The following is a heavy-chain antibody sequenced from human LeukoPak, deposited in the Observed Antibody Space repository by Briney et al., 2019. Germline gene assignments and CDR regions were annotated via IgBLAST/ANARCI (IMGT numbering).Heavy chain of an antibody. J-gene: IGHJ4*02. CDR2: TNHSGST. V-gene: IGHV4-34*01. CDR1: GGSFSGYY. CDR3: ARGGDSSGYPFDY. D-gene: IGHD3-22*01. Sequence: SETLSLTCAVYGGSFSGYYWSWIRQPPGKGLEWIGETNHSGSTNYDPSLKSRVTISVDTSKNQFSLKLSSVTAADTAVYYCARGGDSSGYPFDYWGQGTLVTVSS.